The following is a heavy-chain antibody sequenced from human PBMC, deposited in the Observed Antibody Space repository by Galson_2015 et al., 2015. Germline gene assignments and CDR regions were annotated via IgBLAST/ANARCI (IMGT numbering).Heavy chain of an antibody. J-gene: IGHJ4*02. Sequence: SVKVSCKASGYTFTTYAIHWLCQAPGQRPEWMGWINAGIGNTKYSQEFQGRLSITRDTSATTAYMELSSLTSEDTAVYYCARDGGEGYDFWSGYLNWGQGTLITVSS. D-gene: IGHD3-3*01. V-gene: IGHV1-3*01. CDR1: GYTFTTYA. CDR2: INAGIGNT. CDR3: ARDGGEGYDFWSGYLN.